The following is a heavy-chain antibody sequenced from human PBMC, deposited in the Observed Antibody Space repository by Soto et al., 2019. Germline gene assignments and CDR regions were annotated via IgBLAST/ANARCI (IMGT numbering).Heavy chain of an antibody. V-gene: IGHV4-34*01. CDR1: GGSSSGYY. CDR3: ARSGAGGRTYYYGSGSYWGLDY. J-gene: IGHJ4*02. CDR2: INHSGST. D-gene: IGHD3-10*01. Sequence: SETLSLTCAVYGGSSSGYYWSWIRQPPGKGLEWIGEINHSGSTNYNPSLKSRVTISVDTSKNQFSLKLSSVTAADTAVYYCARSGAGGRTYYYGSGSYWGLDYWGQGTLVTVSS.